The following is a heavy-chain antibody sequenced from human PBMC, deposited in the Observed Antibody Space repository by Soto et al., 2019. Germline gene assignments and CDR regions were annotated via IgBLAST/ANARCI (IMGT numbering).Heavy chain of an antibody. V-gene: IGHV3-48*02. CDR3: ARSGVRGVPVAQLGFDP. D-gene: IGHD3-10*01. J-gene: IGHJ5*02. CDR2: ISSSSSNI. Sequence: GGSLRLSCAASGFTFSSYSMNWVRQAPGKGLEWVSYISSSSSNIYYAESVKGRFTISRDNAKNSLYLQMNSMRDEDTAVYYWARSGVRGVPVAQLGFDPWGQGTLVTVSS. CDR1: GFTFSSYS.